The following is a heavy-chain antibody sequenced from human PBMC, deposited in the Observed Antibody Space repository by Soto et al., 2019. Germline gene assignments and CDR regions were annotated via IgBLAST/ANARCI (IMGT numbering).Heavy chain of an antibody. J-gene: IGHJ4*02. CDR2: IKSKTDGGTT. CDR3: TTGSYHYDFLTGYCHQGVGFDY. D-gene: IGHD3-9*01. V-gene: IGHV3-15*01. Sequence: GGSLRLSCAASGFTFSNSWMSWVRQAPGKGLEWVGRIKSKTDGGTTDYAAPVKGRFTISRDDSKNTLYLQMNSLKTEDTAVYYCTTGSYHYDFLTGYCHQGVGFDYWGQGTLVTVSS. CDR1: GFTFSNSW.